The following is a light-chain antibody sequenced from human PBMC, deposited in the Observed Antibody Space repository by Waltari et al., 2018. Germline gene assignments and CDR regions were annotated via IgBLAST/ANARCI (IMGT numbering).Light chain of an antibody. J-gene: IGKJ1*01. Sequence: DIQMTQSPSSLSASVGDRVTITCRASQSISSYLNWYQQKPGKAPKLLIYAASSLQSGVPSRLSGSGSGTDFTLTISSLQPEDFATYYCQQFWTFGQGTKVEIK. V-gene: IGKV1-39*01. CDR2: AAS. CDR3: QQFWT. CDR1: QSISSY.